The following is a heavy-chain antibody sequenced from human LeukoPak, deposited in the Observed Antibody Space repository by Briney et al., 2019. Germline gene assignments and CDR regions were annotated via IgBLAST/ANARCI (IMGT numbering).Heavy chain of an antibody. Sequence: PGGSLRLSCEASGFTFSRHWLTWVRQAPGKGLEWVSSISSSSSYIYYADSVKGRFTISRDNAKNSLYLQMNSLRAEDTAVYYCARAAREVTTLYYYYMDVWGKGTTVTVSS. J-gene: IGHJ6*03. CDR2: ISSSSSYI. CDR1: GFTFSRHW. V-gene: IGHV3-21*01. CDR3: ARAAREVTTLYYYYMDV. D-gene: IGHD4-11*01.